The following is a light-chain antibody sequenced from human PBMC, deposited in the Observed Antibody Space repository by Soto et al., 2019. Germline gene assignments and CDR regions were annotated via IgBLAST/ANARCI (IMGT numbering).Light chain of an antibody. CDR3: SSFTSSITFV. J-gene: IGLJ1*01. Sequence: QPVLTQPASVSGSPGQSITISCTGTSSDVGGYNYVSWYQQHPGKAPKLMIYDVSNRPSGVSNRFSGSKSGNTASLTISGLQAEDEADYYCSSFTSSITFVFGTGTKLTVL. CDR1: SSDVGGYNY. V-gene: IGLV2-14*01. CDR2: DVS.